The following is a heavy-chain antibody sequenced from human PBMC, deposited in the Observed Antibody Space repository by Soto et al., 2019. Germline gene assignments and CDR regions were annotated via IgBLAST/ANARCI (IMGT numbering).Heavy chain of an antibody. V-gene: IGHV5-51*01. J-gene: IGHJ5*02. Sequence: PGESLKISCKGSGYSFTSYWLGCVRQMPGKGLEWMVIIYPGDSDTRYSPSFQGHVTISADKATSTAYLQWSSLKASDTAMYFCARIYCTTTTCYSWFDPWGQGTLVTVSS. CDR3: ARIYCTTTTCYSWFDP. CDR2: IYPGDSDT. CDR1: GYSFTSYW. D-gene: IGHD2-2*01.